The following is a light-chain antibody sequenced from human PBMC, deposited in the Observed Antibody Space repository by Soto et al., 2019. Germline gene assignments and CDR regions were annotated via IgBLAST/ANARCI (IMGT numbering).Light chain of an antibody. J-gene: IGKJ3*01. CDR1: QSVSSSY. V-gene: IGKV3-20*01. CDR2: CAS. Sequence: EIVLTQSPGTLSLSPGERATLSCRASQSVSSSYLAWYQQKPGQAPRLLIYCASTRATGIPDRVSGSGSGTDFTLTISRLEPEDFAVYYCQQYGSSLPFTFGPGTKGDIK. CDR3: QQYGSSLPFT.